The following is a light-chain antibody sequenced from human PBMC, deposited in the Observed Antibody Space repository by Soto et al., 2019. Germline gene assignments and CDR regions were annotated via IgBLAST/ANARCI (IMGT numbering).Light chain of an antibody. CDR2: GAS. Sequence: EIVLTQSPGTLSLSPGERATLSCRASQSVSSSYLAWYPQKPGQAPRLLIYGASSRATGIPDRFSGSGSGTDFALTISRLEPEVFAVYYCHQYCTALTFGGGTKVEIK. CDR3: HQYCTALT. J-gene: IGKJ4*01. CDR1: QSVSSSY. V-gene: IGKV3-20*01.